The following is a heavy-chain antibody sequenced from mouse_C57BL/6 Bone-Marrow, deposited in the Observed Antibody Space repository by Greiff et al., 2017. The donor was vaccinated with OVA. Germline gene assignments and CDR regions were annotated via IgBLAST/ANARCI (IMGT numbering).Heavy chain of an antibody. CDR1: DSEVFPIAY. D-gene: IGHD1-1*02. CDR2: ILPSIGRT. Sequence: VQLQQSGSELRSPGSSVKLSCKDFDSEVFPIAYMSWVRQKPGHGFEWIGGILPSIGRTIYGEKFEDKATLDADTLSNTAYLELNSLTSEDSAIYYCARGGSNDGFAYWGQGTLVTVSA. CDR3: ARGGSNDGFAY. V-gene: IGHV15-2*01. J-gene: IGHJ3*01.